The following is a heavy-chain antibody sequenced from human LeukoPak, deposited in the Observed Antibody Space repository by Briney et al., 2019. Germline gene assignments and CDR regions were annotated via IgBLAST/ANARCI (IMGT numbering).Heavy chain of an antibody. J-gene: IGHJ6*03. CDR2: INSNSGGT. Sequence: GASVKVSCKASGYTFTGYYMHWVRQAPGQGLEWMGWINSNSGGTNYAQKFQGRVTMTRDTSISAAYMELSRLRSDDTAVYYCARESVVVVPAAYYYYMDVWGKGTTVTVSS. D-gene: IGHD2-2*01. V-gene: IGHV1-2*02. CDR3: ARESVVVVPAAYYYYMDV. CDR1: GYTFTGYY.